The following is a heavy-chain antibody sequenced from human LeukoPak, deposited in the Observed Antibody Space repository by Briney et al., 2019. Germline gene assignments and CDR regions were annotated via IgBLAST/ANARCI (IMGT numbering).Heavy chain of an antibody. CDR3: AKDLSVVPAAPIAAAGTD. Sequence: GGSLRLSCAASRFTFSSYGIHWVRQAPGKGLEWVAVISYDGSNKYYADSVKGRFTISRDNSKNTLYLQMNSLRAEDTAVYYCAKDLSVVPAAPIAAAGTDWGQGTLVTVSS. V-gene: IGHV3-30*18. D-gene: IGHD6-13*01. J-gene: IGHJ4*02. CDR2: ISYDGSNK. CDR1: RFTFSSYG.